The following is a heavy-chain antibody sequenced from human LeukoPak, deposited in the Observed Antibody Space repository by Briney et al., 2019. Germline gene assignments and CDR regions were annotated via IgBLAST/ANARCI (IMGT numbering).Heavy chain of an antibody. CDR1: GFTFSNYG. J-gene: IGHJ4*02. V-gene: IGHV3-23*01. Sequence: GGSLRLSCAASGFTFSNYGMSWVRQAPGKGLEWASAISGSGGSTYYADSVKGRFTISRDNSKNTLYLQMNSLRAEDTAVYYCAKDQLWYALDYWGQGILVTVSS. CDR2: ISGSGGST. D-gene: IGHD3-10*01. CDR3: AKDQLWYALDY.